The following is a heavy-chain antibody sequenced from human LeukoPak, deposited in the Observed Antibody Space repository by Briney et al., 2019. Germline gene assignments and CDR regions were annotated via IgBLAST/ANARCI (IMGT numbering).Heavy chain of an antibody. D-gene: IGHD6-13*01. J-gene: IGHJ6*02. CDR2: MNPNSDNT. CDR3: ASPVPGIAAAGTEYYYGMDV. V-gene: IGHV1-8*01. Sequence: ASVKVSCKASGYTFTSYDINWVRQATGQGLEWMGWMNPNSDNTGYAQKFQGRVTMTRNTSISTAYMELSSLRSEDTAVYYCASPVPGIAAAGTEYYYGMDVWGQGTTVTVSS. CDR1: GYTFTSYD.